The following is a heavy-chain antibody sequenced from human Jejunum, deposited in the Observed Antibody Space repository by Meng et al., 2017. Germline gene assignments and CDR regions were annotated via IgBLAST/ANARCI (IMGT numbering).Heavy chain of an antibody. CDR1: GFTFNNYV. D-gene: IGHD6-19*01. CDR3: ARDRRYSSGWYGVFEY. CDR2: ISGSGSSI. J-gene: IGHJ4*02. Sequence: GGSLRLSCAASGFTFNNYVMTWVRQAPGKGLEWVSVISGSGSSIYHADSVKGRFTISRDNSKSTLFLHMNSLRAEDTAVYYCARDRRYSSGWYGVFEYWGQGTLVTVSS. V-gene: IGHV3-23*01.